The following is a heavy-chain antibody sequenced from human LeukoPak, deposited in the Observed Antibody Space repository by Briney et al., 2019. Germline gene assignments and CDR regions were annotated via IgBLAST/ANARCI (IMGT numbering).Heavy chain of an antibody. CDR3: VGPGLTPFDY. CDR1: GGSISSYY. J-gene: IGHJ4*02. Sequence: SETLSLTCTVSGGSISSYYWSWIRQPPGKGLEWIGSIYYSGSTYYNPSLKSRVTISVDTSKNQFSLKLSSVTAADTAVYYCVGPGLTPFDYWGQGTLVTVSS. CDR2: IYYSGST. V-gene: IGHV4-59*05.